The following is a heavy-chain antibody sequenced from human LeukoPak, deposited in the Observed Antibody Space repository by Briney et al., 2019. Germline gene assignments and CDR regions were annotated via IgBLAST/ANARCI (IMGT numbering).Heavy chain of an antibody. CDR1: GFTFSSYS. Sequence: GGSLRLSCAASGFTFSSYSMNWVRQAPGKGLEWVSSISSSSYIYYADSVKGRFTISRDNAKNSLYLQMNSLRAEDTAVYYCARAGGGGLGYFDYWGQGTLVTVSS. CDR2: ISSSSYI. V-gene: IGHV3-21*01. J-gene: IGHJ4*02. D-gene: IGHD2-15*01. CDR3: ARAGGGGLGYFDY.